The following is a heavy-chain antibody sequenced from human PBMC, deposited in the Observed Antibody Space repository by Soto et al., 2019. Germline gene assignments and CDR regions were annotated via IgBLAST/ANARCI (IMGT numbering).Heavy chain of an antibody. V-gene: IGHV1-69*01. CDR2: IIPIFGIP. CDR3: TRGHGFNGASFDY. Sequence: QVQLVQSGAEVKKPGSSVKVSCKTSGGTFSSSSVSWVRQAPGQGLEWMGGIIPIFGIPTYAQKFQVRVTISADESTSTASMELSGLRSEDTAIYYCTRGHGFNGASFDYWGQGTLVTVSS. CDR1: GGTFSSSS. D-gene: IGHD2-8*01. J-gene: IGHJ4*02.